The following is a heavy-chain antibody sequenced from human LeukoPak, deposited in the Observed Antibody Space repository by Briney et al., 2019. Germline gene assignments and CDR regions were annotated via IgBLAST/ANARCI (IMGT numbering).Heavy chain of an antibody. J-gene: IGHJ4*02. CDR2: ISSSSSYI. V-gene: IGHV3-21*01. CDR3: ARGKAPGGGAAVGTRYFDY. Sequence: PGGSLRLSCAASGFTFSSYSMNWVRQAPGKGLEWVSSISSSSSYIYYADSVKGRFTISRDNAKNSLYLQMNSLRAEDTAVYYCARGKAPGGGAAVGTRYFDYWGQGTLVTVSS. CDR1: GFTFSSYS. D-gene: IGHD6-13*01.